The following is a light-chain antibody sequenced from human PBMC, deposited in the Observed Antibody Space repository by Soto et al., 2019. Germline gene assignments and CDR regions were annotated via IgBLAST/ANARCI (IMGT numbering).Light chain of an antibody. CDR2: SNN. Sequence: QSVLTQPPSASGTPGQRVTISCSGSSSNIGSNTVNWYQQLPETAPKLLIYSNNQRPSGVPDRFSGSKSGTSASLAISGLQSEDEADYYCAAWDDSLNGSDYNVFGSGTKLTVL. J-gene: IGLJ6*01. CDR3: AAWDDSLNGSDYNV. V-gene: IGLV1-44*01. CDR1: SSNIGSNT.